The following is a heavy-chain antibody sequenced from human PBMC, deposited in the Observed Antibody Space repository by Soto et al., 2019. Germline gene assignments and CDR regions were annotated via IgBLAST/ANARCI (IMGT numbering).Heavy chain of an antibody. V-gene: IGHV3-23*01. Sequence: EVQLLESGGALVQPGGSLRLSCAASGFTFKDFAMSWVRLAPGRGLGWVSGISGSGVSTYYAASVKGRFTISRDNSKIKGYLENNSLRDEDTAIYYCARDRTFNFYYGMDVWGQGTTVTVSS. CDR3: ARDRTFNFYYGMDV. J-gene: IGHJ6*02. CDR2: ISGSGVST. CDR1: GFTFKDFA.